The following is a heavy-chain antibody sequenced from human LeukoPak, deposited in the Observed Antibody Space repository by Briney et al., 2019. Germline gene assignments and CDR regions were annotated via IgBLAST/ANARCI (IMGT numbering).Heavy chain of an antibody. CDR3: ARGRCDYRYCSGGSCYSSKLEYFQH. CDR2: INHSGST. D-gene: IGHD2-15*01. CDR1: GGSFSGYY. Sequence: SETLSLTCAVYGGSFSGYYWSWIRQPPGKGLEWIGEINHSGSTNYNPSLKSRVTISVDTSKNQFSLKLSSVTAADTAVYYCARGRCDYRYCSGGSCYSSKLEYFQHWGQGTLVTVSS. J-gene: IGHJ1*01. V-gene: IGHV4-34*01.